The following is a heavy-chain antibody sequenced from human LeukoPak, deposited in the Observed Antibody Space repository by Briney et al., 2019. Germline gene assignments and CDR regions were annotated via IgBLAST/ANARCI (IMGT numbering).Heavy chain of an antibody. CDR1: GYTFTSYY. CDR2: INPSGGST. Sequence: ASVEVSCKASGYTFTSYYMHWVRQAPGQGLEWMGIINPSGGSTSYAQKFQGRVTMTRDMSTSTVYMELSSLRSEDTAVYYCASQGSSSWGDFDYWGQGTLVTVSS. D-gene: IGHD6-13*01. V-gene: IGHV1-46*01. J-gene: IGHJ4*02. CDR3: ASQGSSSWGDFDY.